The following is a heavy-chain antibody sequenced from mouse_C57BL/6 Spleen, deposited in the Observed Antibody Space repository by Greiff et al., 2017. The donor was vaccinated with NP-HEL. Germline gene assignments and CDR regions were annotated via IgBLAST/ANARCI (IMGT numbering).Heavy chain of an antibody. D-gene: IGHD1-1*01. CDR2: IWGDGGT. CDR1: GFSLTSYG. CDR3: AKQGDYYGSSYYAMDY. V-gene: IGHV2-3*01. J-gene: IGHJ4*01. Sequence: VKLQESGPGLVAPSQSLSITCTVSGFSLTSYGVSWVRQPPGKGLEWLGVIWGDGGTNCPSALISRLSISKDNSKSQVFLKLNSLQTDDTATYYCAKQGDYYGSSYYAMDYWGQGTSVTVSS.